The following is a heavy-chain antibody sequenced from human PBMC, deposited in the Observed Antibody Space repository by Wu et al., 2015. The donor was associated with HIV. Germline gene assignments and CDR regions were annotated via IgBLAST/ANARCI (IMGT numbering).Heavy chain of an antibody. V-gene: IGHV1-24*01. CDR3: ACASGSQTRTYYYFGLDV. CDR1: GYTLTDVS. D-gene: IGHD3-10*01. J-gene: IGHJ6*02. CDR2: FDPEDANI. Sequence: QVQLVQSGAEVKKPGASVKVSCKVSGYTLTDVSMHWVRQAPGKGLEWMGGFDPEDANIIYAQTFLGRISVTEDTSTDTAYMELSSLRSGDTAVYYCACASGSQTRTYYYFGLDVWGLGTTVTVSS.